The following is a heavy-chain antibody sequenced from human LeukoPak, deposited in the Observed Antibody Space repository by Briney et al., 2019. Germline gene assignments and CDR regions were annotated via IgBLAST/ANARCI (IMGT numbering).Heavy chain of an antibody. D-gene: IGHD3-22*01. Sequence: SETLSLTCAVYGGSFSGYYWSWIRQPPGKGLEWIGEINHSGSTNYNPSLESRVTISVDTSKNQFSLKLSSVTAADTAVYYCARKRGYYVGYLDYWGQGTLVTVSS. J-gene: IGHJ4*02. CDR1: GGSFSGYY. V-gene: IGHV4-34*01. CDR3: ARKRGYYVGYLDY. CDR2: INHSGST.